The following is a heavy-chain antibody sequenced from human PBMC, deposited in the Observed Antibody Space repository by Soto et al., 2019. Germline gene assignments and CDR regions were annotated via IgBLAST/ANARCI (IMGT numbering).Heavy chain of an antibody. CDR1: GGSISSAGYS. J-gene: IGHJ4*02. CDR2: IHYSGST. V-gene: IGHV4-30-2*03. D-gene: IGHD3-22*01. Sequence: SETLSLTCAVSGGSISSAGYSWSWIRQPPGKGLEWIGCIHYSGSTHDNPSLRSRVTISVDTSKNQFSLKLRSVTAADTAVFYCAGLYPYESSGYHLNYWGQGALVTVSS. CDR3: AGLYPYESSGYHLNY.